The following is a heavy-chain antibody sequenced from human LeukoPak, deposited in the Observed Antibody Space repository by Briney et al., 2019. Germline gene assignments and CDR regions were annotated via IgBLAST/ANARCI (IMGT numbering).Heavy chain of an antibody. Sequence: VASVKVSCKASGYTFTSCAISWVRQAPGQGLEWMGWISAYNGNTNYAQKLQGRVTMTTDTSTSTAYMELRSLRSDDTAVYYCARSPLDILTGYYYFDYWGQGTLVTVSS. CDR3: ARSPLDILTGYYYFDY. CDR2: ISAYNGNT. D-gene: IGHD3-9*01. V-gene: IGHV1-18*01. CDR1: GYTFTSCA. J-gene: IGHJ4*02.